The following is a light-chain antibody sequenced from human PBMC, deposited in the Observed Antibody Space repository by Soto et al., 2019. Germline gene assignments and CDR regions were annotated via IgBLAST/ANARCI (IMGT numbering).Light chain of an antibody. CDR1: QSVTSN. CDR2: GVS. Sequence: EIVRTQSPATLSVSPGERATLSCRASQSVTSNLAWYQQKPGQAPRLLMYGVSTRATGIPARFGGSGSATEFTLTISSLQSEDFAVYYCQQYSQWPLTFGGGTKVEIK. V-gene: IGKV3-15*01. CDR3: QQYSQWPLT. J-gene: IGKJ4*01.